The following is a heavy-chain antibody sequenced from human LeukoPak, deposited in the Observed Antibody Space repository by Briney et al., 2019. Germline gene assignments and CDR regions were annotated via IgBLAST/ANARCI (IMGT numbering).Heavy chain of an antibody. J-gene: IGHJ6*02. D-gene: IGHD4/OR15-4a*01. CDR2: INHSGST. V-gene: IGHV4-34*01. Sequence: SETLSLTCAVYGGSFSGYYWSWIRQPPGKGLEWIGEINHSGSTNYNPSLKSRVTISVDTSKNQFSLKLSSVTAADTAVYYCARGESLVMTMPQRYGMDVWGQGTTVTVSS. CDR3: ARGESLVMTMPQRYGMDV. CDR1: GGSFSGYY.